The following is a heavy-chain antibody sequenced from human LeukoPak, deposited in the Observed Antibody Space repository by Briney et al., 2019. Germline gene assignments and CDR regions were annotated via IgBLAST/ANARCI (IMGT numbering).Heavy chain of an antibody. CDR1: GFTFSSYE. V-gene: IGHV3-48*03. Sequence: GGSLRPSCAASGFTFSSYEMNWVRQAPGKGLEWVSYISSSGSTIYYADSVKGRFTISRDNAKNSLYLQMNSLRAEDTAVYYCARGPRQWLALYYFDYWGQGTLVTVSS. J-gene: IGHJ4*02. CDR2: ISSSGSTI. D-gene: IGHD6-19*01. CDR3: ARGPRQWLALYYFDY.